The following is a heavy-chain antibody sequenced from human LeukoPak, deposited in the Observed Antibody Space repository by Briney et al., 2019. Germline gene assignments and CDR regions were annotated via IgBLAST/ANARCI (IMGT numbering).Heavy chain of an antibody. CDR1: GFTFSRYT. Sequence: GGSLRLSCSASGFTFSRYTMHWVRQAPGKGLEWVALLAYDETFRYYADSVKGRFTISRDTAKTTLDLQMNSLTTEDTALYYCAREADGFDIWGQGTMVTVSS. CDR2: LAYDETFR. V-gene: IGHV3-30*01. CDR3: AREADGFDI. J-gene: IGHJ3*02.